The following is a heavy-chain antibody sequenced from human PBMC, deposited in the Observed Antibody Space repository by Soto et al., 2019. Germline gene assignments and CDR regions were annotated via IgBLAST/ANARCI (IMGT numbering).Heavy chain of an antibody. Sequence: ASVKGSFQASGFTFTSYAIHWVRQAPGQRLEWMGWINAGNGNTKYSQKFQGRVTITRDTSASTAYMEMSSLRSEDTAVYNCARSIVLVTALDYWGQGTLVTVSS. J-gene: IGHJ4*02. D-gene: IGHD2-21*02. CDR2: INAGNGNT. CDR3: ARSIVLVTALDY. V-gene: IGHV1-3*01. CDR1: GFTFTSYA.